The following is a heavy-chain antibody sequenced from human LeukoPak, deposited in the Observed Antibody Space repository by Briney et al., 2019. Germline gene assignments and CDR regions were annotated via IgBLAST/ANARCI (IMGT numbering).Heavy chain of an antibody. V-gene: IGHV3-33*08. Sequence: GSLRLSCAASGFTFSNFGMHWVRQAPGKGLEWVAVIWYDGSDQSYADSVKGRFTISRDNSKNTLFLQMDSLRAEDTAVYYCVREDTAMSPNAFDVWGQGTMVTVSS. CDR1: GFTFSNFG. CDR3: VREDTAMSPNAFDV. D-gene: IGHD5-18*01. J-gene: IGHJ3*01. CDR2: IWYDGSDQ.